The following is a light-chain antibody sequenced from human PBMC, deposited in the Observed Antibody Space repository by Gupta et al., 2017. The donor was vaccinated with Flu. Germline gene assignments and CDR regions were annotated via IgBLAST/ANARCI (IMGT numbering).Light chain of an antibody. CDR2: GSL. CDR3: QQYGRSPLWT. V-gene: IGKV3-20*01. CDR1: ESISVRY. Sequence: VLTQIPDALSLSPGQTATLSCRASESISVRYFAWYHQKSGQPPRLLIFGSLKRDAGISDRFSGSGSGTHFTLIIKKGEAGDSGVYFCQQYGRSPLWTFGHGT. J-gene: IGKJ1*01.